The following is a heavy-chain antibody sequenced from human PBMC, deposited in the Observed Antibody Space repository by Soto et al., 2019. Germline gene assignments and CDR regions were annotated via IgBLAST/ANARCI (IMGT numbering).Heavy chain of an antibody. D-gene: IGHD6-13*01. V-gene: IGHV1-69*13. Sequence: ASVKVSCEAPGGTFSSYAISSVRQAPGQGLEWMGGIIPIFGTANYAQKFPGRVTITADESTSTAYMELRSLRSEDTAVYYCAFIAARVNWFDPWGQGTLVTVSS. CDR1: GGTFSSYA. CDR3: AFIAARVNWFDP. CDR2: IIPIFGTA. J-gene: IGHJ5*02.